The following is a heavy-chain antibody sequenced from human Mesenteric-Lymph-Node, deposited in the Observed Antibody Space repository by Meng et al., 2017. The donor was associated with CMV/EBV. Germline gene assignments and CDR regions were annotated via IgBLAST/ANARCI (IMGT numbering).Heavy chain of an antibody. V-gene: IGHV1-18*01. Sequence: ASVKVSCKASGYTFTSYGIRWVRQAPGQGLEWMGWISAYNGNTNYAQKLQGRVTMTTDTSTSTAYMELRSLRSDDTAVYYCARSHSSSWYDARYDYWGQGTLVTVSS. CDR1: GYTFTSYG. CDR2: ISAYNGNT. J-gene: IGHJ4*02. CDR3: ARSHSSSWYDARYDY. D-gene: IGHD6-13*01.